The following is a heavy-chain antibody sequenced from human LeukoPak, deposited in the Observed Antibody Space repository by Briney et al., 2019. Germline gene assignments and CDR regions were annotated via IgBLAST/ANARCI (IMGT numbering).Heavy chain of an antibody. CDR3: ARDAVGANGDYYCGMDV. CDR1: GFTFSDYY. Sequence: GVSLRLSCAASGFTFSDYYMSWIRQAPGKGLEWVSYISSSSSYTNYADSVKGRFTISRDNATNSLYLQMNSLRAEDTAVYYCARDAVGANGDYYCGMDVWGQGTTVTVSS. CDR2: ISSSSSYT. D-gene: IGHD1-26*01. V-gene: IGHV3-11*05. J-gene: IGHJ6*02.